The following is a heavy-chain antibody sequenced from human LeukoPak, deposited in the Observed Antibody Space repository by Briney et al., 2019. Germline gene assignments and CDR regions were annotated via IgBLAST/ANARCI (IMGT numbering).Heavy chain of an antibody. CDR1: GYTFTSYG. V-gene: IGHV1-18*01. D-gene: IGHD5-18*01. CDR2: ISAYNGNT. J-gene: IGHJ4*02. Sequence: ASVKVSCKASGYTFTSYGISWVRQAPGQGLEWMGWISAYNGNTNYAQKLQGRVTMTTDTSTSTAYMELRGLTSDDTAVYYCARDLGLDTTMIFFDFWGQGTLVTVSS. CDR3: ARDLGLDTTMIFFDF.